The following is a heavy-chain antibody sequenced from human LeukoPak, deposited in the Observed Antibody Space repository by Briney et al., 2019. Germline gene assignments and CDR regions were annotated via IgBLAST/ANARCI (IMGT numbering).Heavy chain of an antibody. Sequence: PSETLSLTCTVSGGSISSSSYYWGWIRQPPGKGLEWIGYIYYSGSTNYNPSLKSRVTISVDTSKNQFSLKLSSVTAADTAVYYCAREGGYDYVWGSYDTLNYFDYWGQGTLVTVSS. V-gene: IGHV4-61*01. CDR3: AREGGYDYVWGSYDTLNYFDY. CDR2: IYYSGST. CDR1: GGSISSSSYY. J-gene: IGHJ4*02. D-gene: IGHD3-16*01.